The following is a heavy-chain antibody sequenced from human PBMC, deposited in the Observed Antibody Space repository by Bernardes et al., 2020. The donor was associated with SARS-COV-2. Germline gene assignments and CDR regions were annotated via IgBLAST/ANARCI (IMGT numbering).Heavy chain of an antibody. CDR3: ARAEWDFLDSSYYNGMDV. J-gene: IGHJ6*02. D-gene: IGHD1-26*01. V-gene: IGHV4-59*01. Sequence: SETLSLTCTVSGGSISNYYWSWIRQPPGKGLEWIGYIYYSGSTKYNPSLRSRVTISVDTSKNQFSLNLSSVTAADTAVYFCARAEWDFLDSSYYNGMDVWGQGTTVTVSS. CDR1: GGSISNYY. CDR2: IYYSGST.